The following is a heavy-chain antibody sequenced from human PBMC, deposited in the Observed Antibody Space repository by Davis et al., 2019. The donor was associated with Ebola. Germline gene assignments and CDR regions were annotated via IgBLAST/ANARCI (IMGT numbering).Heavy chain of an antibody. V-gene: IGHV1-69*04. CDR2: IIPVVDTK. Sequence: SVKVSCKTSGGTFTNYAVNWVRQAPGQGLEWMGRIIPVVDTKDYAQKFQGRVTLTADKATNTAYMELSGLRSDDTAVYYCARAIGYDSSGYYYRGFDYWGQGTLVTVSS. CDR3: ARAIGYDSSGYYYRGFDY. D-gene: IGHD3-22*01. J-gene: IGHJ4*02. CDR1: GGTFTNYA.